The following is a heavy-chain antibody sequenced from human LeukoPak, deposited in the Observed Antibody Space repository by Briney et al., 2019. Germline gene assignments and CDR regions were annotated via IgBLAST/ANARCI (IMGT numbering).Heavy chain of an antibody. CDR1: GFTFSSYW. Sequence: GGSLRLSCAASGFTFSSYWMHWVRQIPGKGQVWVSRIKSDGSTNYADSVKGRFTISRDNAKNTLSLQTNSLRAEDTGVYYCARAPSEIGGYYPEYFRHWGQGPLVTVSS. D-gene: IGHD3-22*01. J-gene: IGHJ1*01. CDR3: ARAPSEIGGYYPEYFRH. V-gene: IGHV3-74*01. CDR2: IKSDGST.